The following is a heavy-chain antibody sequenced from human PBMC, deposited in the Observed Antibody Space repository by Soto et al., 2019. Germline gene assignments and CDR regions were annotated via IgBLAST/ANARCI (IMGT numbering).Heavy chain of an antibody. D-gene: IGHD3-22*01. CDR2: IYYSGST. J-gene: IGHJ4*02. CDR1: GGSISSYY. Sequence: PSETLSLTCTVSGGSISSYYWGWIRQPPGKGLEWIGSIYYSGSTYYNPSLKSRVTISVDTSKNQFSLKLSSVTAADTAVYYCARDYDSSGYLDYWGQGTLVTVSS. CDR3: ARDYDSSGYLDY. V-gene: IGHV4-39*07.